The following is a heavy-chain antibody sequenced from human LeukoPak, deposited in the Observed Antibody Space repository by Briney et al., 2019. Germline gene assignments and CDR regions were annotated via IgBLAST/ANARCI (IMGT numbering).Heavy chain of an antibody. V-gene: IGHV4-38-2*01. Sequence: SETLSLTCAVSGYSISSGYYWGWIRQPPGKGLEWIGSIYHSGSTYYNPSLKSRVTISVDTSKNQFSLKLSSVTAADTAVYYCARHRWELLSNFDYWGQETLVTVSS. CDR3: ARHRWELLSNFDY. CDR1: GYSISSGYY. D-gene: IGHD1-26*01. CDR2: IYHSGST. J-gene: IGHJ4*02.